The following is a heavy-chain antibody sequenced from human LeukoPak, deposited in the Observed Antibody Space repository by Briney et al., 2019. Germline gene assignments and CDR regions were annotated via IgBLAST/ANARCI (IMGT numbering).Heavy chain of an antibody. CDR1: GFTFSTSV. CDR2: ISSGSSTI. CDR3: ARALSGSYDY. D-gene: IGHD1-26*01. Sequence: PGGSLRLSCAASGFTFSTSVMNWVRQAPGKGLEWVSYISSGSSTIYYADSVKGRFTISRDNAKNSLYLQMNSLRAEDTAVYYCARALSGSYDYWGQGTLVTVSS. J-gene: IGHJ4*02. V-gene: IGHV3-48*01.